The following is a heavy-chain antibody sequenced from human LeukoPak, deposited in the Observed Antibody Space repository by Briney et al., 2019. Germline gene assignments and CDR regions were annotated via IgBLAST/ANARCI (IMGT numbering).Heavy chain of an antibody. D-gene: IGHD6-19*01. CDR3: VRGGAVAGRFEA. Sequence: GGSLRLSWAASGFPFNSQTMSWVRQAPGKGLEWVAKMKEDGSDVKYVDSVRGRFTISRDNAKDSLFLEMNSLRDDDTAVYYCVRGGAVAGRFEAWGQGTQVTVSS. CDR1: GFPFNSQT. V-gene: IGHV3-7*01. CDR2: MKEDGSDV. J-gene: IGHJ5*02.